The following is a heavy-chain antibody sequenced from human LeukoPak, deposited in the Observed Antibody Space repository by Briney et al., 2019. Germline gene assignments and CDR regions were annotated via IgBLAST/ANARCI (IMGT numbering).Heavy chain of an antibody. CDR3: AKASAFYFGTSGYPIPHYYDF. Sequence: GGSLRLSCAASGFTFSSYSMNWVRQPPGKGLEWVSGISGTGDTTSYADSVKGRFTISRDNSKNTLFLQMNSLRAEDTAIYYCAKASAFYFGTSGYPIPHYYDFWGQGTLVTVSA. J-gene: IGHJ4*02. CDR2: ISGTGDTT. CDR1: GFTFSSYS. V-gene: IGHV3-23*01. D-gene: IGHD3-22*01.